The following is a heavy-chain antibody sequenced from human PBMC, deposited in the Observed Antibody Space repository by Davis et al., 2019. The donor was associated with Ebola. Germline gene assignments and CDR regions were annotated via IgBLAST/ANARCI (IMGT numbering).Heavy chain of an antibody. D-gene: IGHD1-1*01. CDR3: ARGDNWNGGDAFDI. CDR1: GGSFSGYY. V-gene: IGHV4-34*01. CDR2: INHSGST. J-gene: IGHJ3*02. Sequence: SETLSLTCAVYGGSFSGYYWSWIRQPPGKGLEWIAEINHSGSTNYNSSLKSRVTISLDTSKNQFSLNLNSVTAADTAAYYCARGDNWNGGDAFDIWGQGTMVTVSS.